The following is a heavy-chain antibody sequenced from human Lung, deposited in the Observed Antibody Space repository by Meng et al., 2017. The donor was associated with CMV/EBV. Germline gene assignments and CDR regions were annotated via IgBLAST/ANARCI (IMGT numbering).Heavy chain of an antibody. D-gene: IGHD3-10*01. CDR1: GYTFTAYY. CDR3: ARERLLREPPYYGMDV. CDR2: INPSSGGT. J-gene: IGHJ6*02. V-gene: IGHV1-2*02. Sequence: ASVXVSXKASGYTFTAYYMHWVRQAPGQGLEWMGWINPSSGGTIYAQNFQGRVTMTTDTSNSTAYMEVSRLTSDDTAVYYCARERLLREPPYYGMDVGGQGTXVTVSS.